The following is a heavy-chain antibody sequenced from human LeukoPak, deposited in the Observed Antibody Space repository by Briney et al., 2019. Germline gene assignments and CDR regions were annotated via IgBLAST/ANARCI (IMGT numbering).Heavy chain of an antibody. Sequence: GRSLRLSCAASGFTFSSYAMSWVRQAPGKGLEWVSAISGSGGSTYYADSVKGRFTISRDNSKNTLYLQMNSLRAEDTAVYYCAKRPPIAAAGMGYFQHWGQGTLVTASS. CDR2: ISGSGGST. V-gene: IGHV3-23*01. J-gene: IGHJ1*01. CDR1: GFTFSSYA. CDR3: AKRPPIAAAGMGYFQH. D-gene: IGHD6-13*01.